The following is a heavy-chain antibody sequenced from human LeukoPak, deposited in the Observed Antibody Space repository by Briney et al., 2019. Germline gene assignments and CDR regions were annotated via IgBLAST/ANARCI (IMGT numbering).Heavy chain of an antibody. V-gene: IGHV4-39*07. CDR2: IYYSGST. CDR1: GGSISSSSYY. CDR3: ARIYGSGSYSYYFDY. J-gene: IGHJ4*02. D-gene: IGHD3-10*01. Sequence: SETLSLTCTVSGGSISSSSYYWGWLRQPPGKGLEWIGSIYYSGSTYYNPSLKSRVTISVDTSKNQFSLKLSSVTAADTAVYYCARIYGSGSYSYYFDYWGQGTLVTVSS.